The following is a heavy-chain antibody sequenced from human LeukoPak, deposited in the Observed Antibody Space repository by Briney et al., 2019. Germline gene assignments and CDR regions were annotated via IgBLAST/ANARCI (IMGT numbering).Heavy chain of an antibody. Sequence: PGGSLRLSCAASGFTFSSYGMHWVRQAPGKGLEWVAFIRYDGSNKYYADSVRGRFTISRDNSKNTLYLQMNSLRAEDTAVYYCAKDKRGPNSGSYYNAFDIWGQGTMVTVSS. CDR1: GFTFSSYG. CDR3: AKDKRGPNSGSYYNAFDI. D-gene: IGHD1-26*01. V-gene: IGHV3-30*02. CDR2: IRYDGSNK. J-gene: IGHJ3*02.